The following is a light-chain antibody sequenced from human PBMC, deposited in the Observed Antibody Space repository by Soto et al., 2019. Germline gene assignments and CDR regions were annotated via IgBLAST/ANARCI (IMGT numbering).Light chain of an antibody. CDR1: SSDIGAYDS. V-gene: IGLV2-14*01. CDR2: EVN. CDR3: ASYTRTIPRV. Sequence: QSALTQPASVSGSPGQSITISCTGTSSDIGAYDSVSWYQQHPDKAPKLIIYEVNNRPSGVSNRFSGSKSGNTASLTISGLQAEDEADYYCASYTRTIPRVFGGGTQLTVL. J-gene: IGLJ7*01.